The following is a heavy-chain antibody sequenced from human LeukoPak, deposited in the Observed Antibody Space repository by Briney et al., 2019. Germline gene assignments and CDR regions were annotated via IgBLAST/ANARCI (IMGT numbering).Heavy chain of an antibody. V-gene: IGHV1-18*01. D-gene: IGHD3-22*01. Sequence: ASVKVSCEASGYTFTSYGISWVRQAPGQGLEWMGWISAYNGNTNYAQKLQGRVTMTTDTSTSTAYMELRSLRSDDTAVYYCARLGYYDSSGYLELDYWGQGTLVTVSS. CDR2: ISAYNGNT. CDR1: GYTFTSYG. J-gene: IGHJ4*02. CDR3: ARLGYYDSSGYLELDY.